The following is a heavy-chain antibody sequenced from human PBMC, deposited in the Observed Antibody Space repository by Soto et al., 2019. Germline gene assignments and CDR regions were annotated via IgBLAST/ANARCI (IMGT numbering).Heavy chain of an antibody. Sequence: PSETLSLTCAVSGYSISSDSYWGWIRQPPGKGLEWIGSIYPSGSTYYNPSLKSRVTISVDTSKNQFSLKLSSVTAADTAVYYCARETITMVRGVIIGTFDYWGQGTLVTVSS. CDR1: GYSISSDSY. CDR2: IYPSGST. D-gene: IGHD3-10*01. CDR3: ARETITMVRGVIIGTFDY. J-gene: IGHJ4*02. V-gene: IGHV4-38-2*02.